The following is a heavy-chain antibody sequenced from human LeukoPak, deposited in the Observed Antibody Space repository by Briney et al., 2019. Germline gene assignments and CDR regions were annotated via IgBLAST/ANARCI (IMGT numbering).Heavy chain of an antibody. D-gene: IGHD1-26*01. CDR1: GGTFSSYS. Sequence: ASVKVSCKASGGTFSSYSMNWVRQAPGKGLEWVSSISSSSSYIYYADSVKGRFTISRDNAKNSLYLQMNSLRAEDTAVYYCARNSVGVSDYWGQGTLVTVSS. CDR2: ISSSSSYI. CDR3: ARNSVGVSDY. J-gene: IGHJ4*02. V-gene: IGHV3-21*01.